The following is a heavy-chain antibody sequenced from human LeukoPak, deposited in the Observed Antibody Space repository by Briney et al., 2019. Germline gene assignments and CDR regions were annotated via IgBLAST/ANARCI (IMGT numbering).Heavy chain of an antibody. CDR3: AKGGYGDPDFDY. D-gene: IGHD4-17*01. Sequence: PGGSLRLSCAASGFTFSSYGMHWVRQAPGKGLEWVAVISYDGSNKYYADSVKGRFTISRDNSKNTLYLQMNSLRAEDTAVYYCAKGGYGDPDFDYWGQGTLVTVSS. CDR1: GFTFSSYG. V-gene: IGHV3-30*18. J-gene: IGHJ4*02. CDR2: ISYDGSNK.